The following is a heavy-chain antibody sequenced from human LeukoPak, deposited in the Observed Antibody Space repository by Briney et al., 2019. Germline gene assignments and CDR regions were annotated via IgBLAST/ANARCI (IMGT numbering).Heavy chain of an antibody. CDR3: ARSIVGATPFDP. V-gene: IGHV3-23*01. J-gene: IGHJ5*02. D-gene: IGHD1-26*01. CDR1: GFTFSDYY. CDR2: ISGSGGST. Sequence: GGSLRLSCAASGFTFSDYYMSWVRQAPGKGLEWVSAISGSGGSTYYADSVKGRFTISRDNSKNTLYLQMNSLRAEDTAVYYCARSIVGATPFDPWGQGTLVTVSS.